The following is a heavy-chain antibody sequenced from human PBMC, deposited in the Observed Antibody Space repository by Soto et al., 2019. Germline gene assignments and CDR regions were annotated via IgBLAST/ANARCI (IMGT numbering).Heavy chain of an antibody. J-gene: IGHJ6*02. CDR2: ISTSSSAI. CDR1: GLTFSSYS. V-gene: IGHV3-48*02. Sequence: EVQLVESGGGLVQPGGSLRLSCAASGLTFSSYSMNWVRQAPGKGLEWVSYISTSSSAIYYADSVKGRFTISRDNAKNSLYLQINSLRDEDTAVYYCAIDVTGSYSYYYYYYAMDVWGQGTTVTVSS. CDR3: AIDVTGSYSYYYYYYAMDV. D-gene: IGHD1-26*01.